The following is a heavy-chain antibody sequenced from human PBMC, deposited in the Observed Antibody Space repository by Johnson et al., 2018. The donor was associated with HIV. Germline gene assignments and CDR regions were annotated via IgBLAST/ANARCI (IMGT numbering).Heavy chain of an antibody. CDR1: GFTVSSNY. J-gene: IGHJ3*02. CDR3: ARSRGVGAFDI. CDR2: IYSGGGT. Sequence: VQLVESGGGLVQPGGSLRLSCAASGFTVSSNYMSWVRQAPGKGLEWVSVIYSGGGTYDADSVKGRFTLSRDTSRNMLSLQMNSLIAEDTAVYYCARSRGVGAFDIWGQGTMVTVSS. V-gene: IGHV3-66*01. D-gene: IGHD3-10*01.